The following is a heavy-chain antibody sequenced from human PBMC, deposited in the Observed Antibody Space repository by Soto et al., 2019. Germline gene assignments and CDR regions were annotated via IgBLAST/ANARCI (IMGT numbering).Heavy chain of an antibody. V-gene: IGHV6-1*01. D-gene: IGHD2-2*01. CDR2: TYYRSKWYN. CDR1: GDSVSSNSAA. CDR3: ARETRPLFFKKPGDPLVPAASPGYYSGRDV. J-gene: IGHJ6*04. Sequence: SQTLSLTCAISGDSVSSNSAAWNWIRQSPSRGLEWLGRTYYRSKWYNDYAVSVKSRITINPDTSKNQFSLQLNSVTPEDTAVYYCARETRPLFFKKPGDPLVPAASPGYYSGRDVGGKGTTVTVPS.